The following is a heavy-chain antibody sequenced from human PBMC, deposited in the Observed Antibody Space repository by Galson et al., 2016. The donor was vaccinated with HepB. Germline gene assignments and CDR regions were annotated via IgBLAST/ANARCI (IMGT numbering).Heavy chain of an antibody. CDR2: ISGSGGST. CDR1: GFTFSSYE. V-gene: IGHV3-23*01. D-gene: IGHD3-22*01. J-gene: IGHJ4*02. Sequence: SLRLSCAASGFTFSSYEMNWVRQAPGKGLEWVSGISGSGGSTYYADSVKGRFIISRDNSKSTVYLQMNSLRAEDTAVYYCAKDGKDFPLRRIRTMIVVVMLHWGQGTLVTVSS. CDR3: AKDGKDFPLRRIRTMIVVVMLH.